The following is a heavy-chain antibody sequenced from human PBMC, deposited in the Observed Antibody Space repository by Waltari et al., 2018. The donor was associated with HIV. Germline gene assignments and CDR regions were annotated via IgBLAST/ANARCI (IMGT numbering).Heavy chain of an antibody. CDR3: ARGPYSSGFFDY. J-gene: IGHJ4*02. D-gene: IGHD6-19*01. CDR2: INHSGST. CDR1: GGSFSGYY. V-gene: IGHV4-34*01. Sequence: QVQLQQWGAGLLKPSETLSLTCAVYGGSFSGYYWSWIRQPPGKGLEWIGEINHSGSTNYNPSLKSRVTISVDTSKNQFSLKLSSVTAADTAVYYCARGPYSSGFFDYWGQGTLVTVSS.